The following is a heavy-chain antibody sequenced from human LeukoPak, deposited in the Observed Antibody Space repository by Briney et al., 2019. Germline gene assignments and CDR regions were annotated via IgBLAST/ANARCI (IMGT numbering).Heavy chain of an antibody. Sequence: ASVKVSCKASGYTFTNYYLHWVRQAPGQGREWMGWINPNSGATNYQQNFQGRVTMTRGKSSTTAYMELSSLRSDDAAVYYCARGAYSADNFPLHYWGQGTLVTVSS. D-gene: IGHD2-21*01. CDR1: GYTFTNYY. V-gene: IGHV1-2*02. J-gene: IGHJ4*02. CDR3: ARGAYSADNFPLHY. CDR2: INPNSGAT.